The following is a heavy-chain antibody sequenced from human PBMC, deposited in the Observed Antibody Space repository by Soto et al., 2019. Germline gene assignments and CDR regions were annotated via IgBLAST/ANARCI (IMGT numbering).Heavy chain of an antibody. CDR1: GGTFSSYA. J-gene: IGHJ4*02. V-gene: IGHV1-69*13. CDR3: ARAPTHYPYYDILTGNQSISGGYFDY. CDR2: IIPIFGTA. Sequence: SVKVSCKASGGTFSSYAISWVRQAPGQGLEWMGGIIPIFGTANYAQKFQGRVTITADESTSTAYMELSSLRSEDTAVYYCARAPTHYPYYDILTGNQSISGGYFDYWGQGTLVTVS. D-gene: IGHD3-9*01.